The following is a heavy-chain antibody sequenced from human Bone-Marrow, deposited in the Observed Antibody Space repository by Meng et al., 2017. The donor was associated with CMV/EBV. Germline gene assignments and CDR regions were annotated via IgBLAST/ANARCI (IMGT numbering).Heavy chain of an antibody. J-gene: IGHJ3*02. CDR1: GGTFSSYA. V-gene: IGHV1-69*05. D-gene: IGHD3/OR15-3a*01. CDR3: ARGHDFEQSWEQGYDI. Sequence: SVKVSCKASGGTFSSYAISWVRQAPGQGLKWMGGIIPIFGTANYAQKFQGRVTITTDESTRSAYMELSSLRSEDTAVYYCARGHDFEQSWEQGYDIWGQGTMVTVSS. CDR2: IIPIFGTA.